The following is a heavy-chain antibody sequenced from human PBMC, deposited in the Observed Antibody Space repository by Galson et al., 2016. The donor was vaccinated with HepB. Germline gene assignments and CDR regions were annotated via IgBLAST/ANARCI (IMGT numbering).Heavy chain of an antibody. CDR1: GFTFSSYA. CDR2: ISGSGGTT. V-gene: IGHV3-23*01. J-gene: IGHJ6*02. D-gene: IGHD3-10*01. Sequence: SLRLSCAASGFTFSSYAMTWVRQAPGKGLEWVSAISGSGGTTYYADSVKGRFTISRDNSKNTLYLQMNSLTAEDTAVYYCGELEGGSTYYGMDVWGQGTTVMVSS. CDR3: GELEGGSTYYGMDV.